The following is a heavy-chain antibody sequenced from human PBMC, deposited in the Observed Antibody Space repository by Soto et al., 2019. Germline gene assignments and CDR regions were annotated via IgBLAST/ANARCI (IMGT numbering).Heavy chain of an antibody. Sequence: EGSLRLSCAASGFTFSSYAMSWVRQAPGEGLEWVSAISGSGGSTYYADSVKGRFTISRDNSKNTLYLQMNSLRAEDTAVYYCANVAAARGTYYFDYWGQGTLVTVSS. V-gene: IGHV3-23*01. D-gene: IGHD6-13*01. CDR1: GFTFSSYA. J-gene: IGHJ4*02. CDR3: ANVAAARGTYYFDY. CDR2: ISGSGGST.